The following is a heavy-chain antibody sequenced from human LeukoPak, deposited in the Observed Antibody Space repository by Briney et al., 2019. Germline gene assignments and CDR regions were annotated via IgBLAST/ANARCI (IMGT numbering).Heavy chain of an antibody. V-gene: IGHV4-38-2*02. CDR3: ARDTDIVGAIRFDY. Sequence: SETLSLTCTVPGYSISSGYYWGWIRQPPGKGLEWIGSIYHSGSTYYNPSLKSRVTISVDTSKNQFSLKLSSVTAADTAVYYCARDTDIVGAIRFDYWGQGTLVTVSS. D-gene: IGHD1-26*01. J-gene: IGHJ4*02. CDR1: GYSISSGYY. CDR2: IYHSGST.